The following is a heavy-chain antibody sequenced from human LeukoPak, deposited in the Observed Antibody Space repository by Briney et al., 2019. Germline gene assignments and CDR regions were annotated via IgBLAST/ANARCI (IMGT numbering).Heavy chain of an antibody. CDR3: ASGKYSGYDWAINYYYYYGMDV. CDR2: IYYGGST. Sequence: KPSETLSLTCTVSGGSISSYYWSWIRQPPGKGLEWIGYIYYGGSTNYNPSLKSRVTISVDTSKNQFSLKLSSVTAADTAVYYCASGKYSGYDWAINYYYYYGMDVWGQGTTVTVSS. V-gene: IGHV4-59*01. D-gene: IGHD5-12*01. CDR1: GGSISSYY. J-gene: IGHJ6*02.